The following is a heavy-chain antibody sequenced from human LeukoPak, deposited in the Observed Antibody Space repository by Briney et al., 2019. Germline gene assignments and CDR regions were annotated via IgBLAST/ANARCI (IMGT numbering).Heavy chain of an antibody. CDR1: GYTFTSYD. CDR2: MNPNNGNT. CDR3: ARGSSGDY. D-gene: IGHD6-19*01. J-gene: IGHJ4*02. Sequence: ASVKVSCKASGYTFTSYDINWVRQATGQGLEWVGWMNPNNGNTDFAQKFQGRVTMTRNTSISTVYMELSSLRSEDTAVYYCARGSSGDYWGQGTLVTVSS. V-gene: IGHV1-8*01.